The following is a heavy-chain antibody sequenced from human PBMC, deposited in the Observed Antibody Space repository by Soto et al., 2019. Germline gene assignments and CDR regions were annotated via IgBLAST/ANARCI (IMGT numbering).Heavy chain of an antibody. CDR1: YG. V-gene: IGHV5-51*01. CDR2: IYPGDSYT. CDR3: ARYYDSSGYRLFDY. J-gene: IGHJ4*02. D-gene: IGHD3-22*01. Sequence: YGSGWVRQKSGNGLEWMVIIYPGDSYTRYSPSFQGQGTISADKAISTGYLEWSSLEASDTAMYYCARYYDSSGYRLFDYWGQGTLVPVSS.